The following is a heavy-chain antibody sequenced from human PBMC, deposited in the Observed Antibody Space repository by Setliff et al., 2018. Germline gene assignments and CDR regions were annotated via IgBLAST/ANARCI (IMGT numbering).Heavy chain of an antibody. CDR3: TTRYHNPGDGYMAVFDF. CDR2: IKQDGSEE. J-gene: IGHJ4*02. D-gene: IGHD2-21*01. V-gene: IGHV3-7*03. CDR1: GFTFNKHW. Sequence: GGSLRLSCTASGFTFNKHWMTWVRQAPGKGLEWVANIKQDGSEEYYVDSVRGRFTISRDNAHNSLYLQMNNLRVEDTAVYYCTTRYHNPGDGYMAVFDFWGQGSLVTVSS.